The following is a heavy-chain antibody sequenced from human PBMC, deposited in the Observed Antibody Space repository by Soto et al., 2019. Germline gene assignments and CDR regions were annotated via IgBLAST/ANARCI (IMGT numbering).Heavy chain of an antibody. CDR2: INPNGGST. J-gene: IGHJ4*02. CDR3: ARGLKSGDY. V-gene: IGHV1-46*01. CDR1: GYTFTSFY. Sequence: QVQLVQSGAEVKNPGASVKLSCKASGYTFTSFYIHWVRQAPGQGLEWMAIINPNGGSTNYAPNLQGSVTLTRDTTTNTVYIALSSLGSEDTAVYYCARGLKSGDYWGQGTLVTVSS.